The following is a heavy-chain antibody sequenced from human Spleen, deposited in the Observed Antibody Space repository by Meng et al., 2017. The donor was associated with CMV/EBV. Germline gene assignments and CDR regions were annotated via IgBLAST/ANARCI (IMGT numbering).Heavy chain of an antibody. CDR3: ARTTPSWGMDV. CDR2: ISSSGNYI. CDR1: GFTFSSYA. Sequence: GESLKISCAASGFTFSSYAVNWVRQAPGRGLEWVSTISSSGNYIYYADSVKGRFTISRDNAKNSLYLQMNSLRAEDTAVYYCARTTPSWGMDVWGQGTTVTVSS. V-gene: IGHV3-21*01. J-gene: IGHJ6*02. D-gene: IGHD4-11*01.